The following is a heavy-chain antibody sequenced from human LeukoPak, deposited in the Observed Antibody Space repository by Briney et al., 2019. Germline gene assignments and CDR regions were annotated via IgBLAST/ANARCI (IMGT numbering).Heavy chain of an antibody. V-gene: IGHV1-2*02. Sequence: ASMKVSCKASGYATDYYIHWVRQAPGQGLEWMGWINPNSGGTIYARNFRGRVTMTRDTSISTAYMELSRLRSDDTAVYYCAGDRIRMIVGYDYWGQGTLVTVSS. J-gene: IGHJ4*02. CDR1: GYATDYY. CDR2: INPNSGGT. CDR3: AGDRIRMIVGYDY. D-gene: IGHD3-22*01.